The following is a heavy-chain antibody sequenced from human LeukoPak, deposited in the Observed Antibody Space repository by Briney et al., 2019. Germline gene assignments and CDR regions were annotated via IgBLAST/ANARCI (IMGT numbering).Heavy chain of an antibody. Sequence: SVKVSCKASGGTFSSYAISWVRQAPGQGLEWMGGIIPIFGTANYAQKFQGRVTITADESTSTAYMELSSLRSEDAAVYYCARGNQPGGDCSAFDIWGQGTMVTVSS. CDR3: ARGNQPGGDCSAFDI. J-gene: IGHJ3*02. D-gene: IGHD2-21*02. CDR2: IIPIFGTA. CDR1: GGTFSSYA. V-gene: IGHV1-69*01.